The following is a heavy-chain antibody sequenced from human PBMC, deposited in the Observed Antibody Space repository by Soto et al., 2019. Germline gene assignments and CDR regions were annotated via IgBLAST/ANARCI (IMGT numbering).Heavy chain of an antibody. V-gene: IGHV3-23*01. D-gene: IGHD2-8*02. J-gene: IGHJ4*02. CDR3: VKVGYCTGTSCPFDS. CDR2: INYNGGTT. Sequence: EVQLLESGGGWVQPGESLRLSCAASGFTFGTYAMDWVRQTPGKGLEWVSVINYNGGTTSYADSVKGRFTISRDNSDNTLYLQMNSLRAEDTAIYYCVKVGYCTGTSCPFDSWGQGTLVTVSS. CDR1: GFTFGTYA.